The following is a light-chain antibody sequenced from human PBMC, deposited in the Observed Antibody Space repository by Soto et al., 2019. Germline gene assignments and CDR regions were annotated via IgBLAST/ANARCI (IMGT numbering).Light chain of an antibody. V-gene: IGKV3D-15*01. Sequence: TVMTQSLATLSVSPGEGATLSCRSSHSVGSTLAWYQQTPGQAPRLLIYGASNRATGIPDRFSGSGSGTVFTLTIGSLEPEDSAVYYCQQRKNWPPITFGQGTRLEIK. CDR2: GAS. J-gene: IGKJ5*01. CDR1: HSVGST. CDR3: QQRKNWPPIT.